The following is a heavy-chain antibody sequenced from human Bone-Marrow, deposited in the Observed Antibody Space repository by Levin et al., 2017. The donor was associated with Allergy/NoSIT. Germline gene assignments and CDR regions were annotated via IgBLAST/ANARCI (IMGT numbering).Heavy chain of an antibody. CDR2: IYYSGNT. J-gene: IGHJ4*02. V-gene: IGHV4-31*03. CDR3: AREDGYVFDY. Sequence: SQTLSLTCSLSGGSISTGGFHWSWVRRRPGKGLEWIGYIYYSGNTYYNPSLQSRLSISIDTSKNQFSLRLTSVTAADTAVYYCAREDGYVFDYWGQGTLVTVSS. CDR1: GGSISTGGFH. D-gene: IGHD5-24*01.